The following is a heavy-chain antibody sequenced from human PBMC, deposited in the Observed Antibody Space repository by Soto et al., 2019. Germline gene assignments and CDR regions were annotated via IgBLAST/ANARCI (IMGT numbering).Heavy chain of an antibody. J-gene: IGHJ6*02. V-gene: IGHV1-69*13. CDR3: ARLRITIFGVDRYGMDV. CDR1: GGTFSSYA. CDR2: IIPIILTA. Sequence: SSVKVSCKASGGTFSSYAISWVRQAPGQGLEWMGGIIPIILTANYAQKFQGRITVTADESTSTAYMELSSLRSEDTAVYYCARLRITIFGVDRYGMDVWGQGTTVTVSS. D-gene: IGHD3-3*01.